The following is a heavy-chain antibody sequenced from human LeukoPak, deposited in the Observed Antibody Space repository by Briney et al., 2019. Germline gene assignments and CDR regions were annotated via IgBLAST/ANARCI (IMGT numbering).Heavy chain of an antibody. CDR2: IYPGDSDT. CDR3: ARRVDSYWFFDY. CDR1: GXSFTNYW. J-gene: IGHJ4*02. D-gene: IGHD1-26*01. Sequence: GESLKISCKGSGXSFTNYWIGGVRQMPGKGLEWIGIIYPGDSDTRYIPSFQGQVTISADKSINTAYLQWSSLKASDTAMYYCARRVDSYWFFDYWGQGTLVTVSS. V-gene: IGHV5-51*01.